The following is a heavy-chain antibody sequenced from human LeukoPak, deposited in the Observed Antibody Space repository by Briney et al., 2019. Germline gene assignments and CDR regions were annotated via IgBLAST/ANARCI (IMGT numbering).Heavy chain of an antibody. V-gene: IGHV3-66*01. J-gene: IGHJ6*02. Sequence: GGSLRLSCAASGFTVSSNYMSWVRQAPGKGLEWVSVIYSGGSTYYADSVKGRFTISRDNSKNTLYLQMNSLRAEDTAVYYCARDAWFGEFPELDVWGQGTTVTVSS. CDR2: IYSGGST. CDR3: ARDAWFGEFPELDV. CDR1: GFTVSSNY. D-gene: IGHD3-10*01.